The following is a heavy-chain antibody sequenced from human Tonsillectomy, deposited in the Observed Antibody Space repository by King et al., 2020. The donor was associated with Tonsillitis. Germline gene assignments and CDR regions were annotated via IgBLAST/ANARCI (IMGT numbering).Heavy chain of an antibody. CDR1: GGTFSTYA. Sequence: QLVQSGAEVKKSGSSVKVSCKASGGTFSTYAISWVRQAPGQGLEWMGRIIPILGIANYAQKFQGRVTITADKSTSTAYMELSSLRSEDTAVYYCANGSGGSCYSSDYSYYMDVWGKGTTVTVSS. CDR3: ANGSGGSCYSSDYSYYMDV. V-gene: IGHV1-69*04. J-gene: IGHJ6*03. CDR2: IIPILGIA. D-gene: IGHD2-15*01.